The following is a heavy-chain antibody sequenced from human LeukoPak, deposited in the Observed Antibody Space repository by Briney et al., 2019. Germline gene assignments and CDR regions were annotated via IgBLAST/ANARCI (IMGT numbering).Heavy chain of an antibody. CDR3: VKDDWQQLDGPYFDY. Sequence: GGSLRLSCSASGFTFSSYAMHWVRQAPGKGLEYVSAISSNGGSTYYADSVKGRCTISRDNSKNTLYLQMSSLRAEDTAVYYCVKDDWQQLDGPYFDYWGQGTLVTVSS. CDR2: ISSNGGST. V-gene: IGHV3-64D*06. CDR1: GFTFSSYA. D-gene: IGHD6-13*01. J-gene: IGHJ4*02.